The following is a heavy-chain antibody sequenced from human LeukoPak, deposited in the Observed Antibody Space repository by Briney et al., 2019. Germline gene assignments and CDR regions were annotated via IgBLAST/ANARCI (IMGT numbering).Heavy chain of an antibody. V-gene: IGHV3-23*01. D-gene: IGHD6-13*01. CDR2: VSGSGGRS. J-gene: IGHJ4*02. Sequence: PGGSLRLSCPASGFTFSSYAMSWVRQAPGKGLEWVSVVSGSGGRSYYADSVRGRFTISRDNSKNTLYLQMNSLRAEDTAVYYSAKPKYSSSWYYFDYWGQGTLVTVSS. CDR1: GFTFSSYA. CDR3: AKPKYSSSWYYFDY.